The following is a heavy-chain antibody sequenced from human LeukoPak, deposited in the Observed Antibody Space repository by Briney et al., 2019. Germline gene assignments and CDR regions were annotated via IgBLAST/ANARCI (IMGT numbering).Heavy chain of an antibody. D-gene: IGHD4-11*01. CDR1: GGSISSSSYY. Sequence: SETLSLTCTVSGGSISSSSYYWGWIRQPPGKGLEWLGSIYYSGSTYYNPSLKSRVTISVDTSKNQFSLKLSSVTAADTAVYYWAKLDSNYYYYYGMDVWGQGTTVPVS. J-gene: IGHJ6*02. CDR2: IYYSGST. V-gene: IGHV4-39*01. CDR3: AKLDSNYYYYYGMDV.